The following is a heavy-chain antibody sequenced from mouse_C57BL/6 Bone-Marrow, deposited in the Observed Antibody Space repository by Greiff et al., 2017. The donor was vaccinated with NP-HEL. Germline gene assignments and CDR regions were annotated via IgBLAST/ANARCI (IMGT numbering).Heavy chain of an antibody. CDR3: TTWVDY. V-gene: IGHV1-81*01. CDR2: IYPRSGNT. CDR1: GYTFTSYG. D-gene: IGHD1-1*01. J-gene: IGHJ4*01. Sequence: QVQLKESGAELARPGASVKLSCKASGYTFTSYGISWVKQRTGQGLEWIGEIYPRSGNTYYNEKFKGKATLTADKSSSTAYLQLSSLTSEDTAVYYCTTWVDYWGQGTSVTVSS.